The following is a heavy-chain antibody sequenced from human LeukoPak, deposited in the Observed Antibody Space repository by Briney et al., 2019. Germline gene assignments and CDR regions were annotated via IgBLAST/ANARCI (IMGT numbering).Heavy chain of an antibody. CDR1: GGSISSYY. V-gene: IGHV4-59*08. CDR3: ARRSSSWYPDY. CDR2: INYSGST. J-gene: IGHJ4*02. D-gene: IGHD6-13*01. Sequence: PSETLSLTCTVSGGSISSYYWSWIRQPPGKGLEWIGYINYSGSTKYNPSLKSRVTILVDTSKNQFSLQLSSVTATDTAVYFCARRSSSWYPDYWGQGTLVTVSS.